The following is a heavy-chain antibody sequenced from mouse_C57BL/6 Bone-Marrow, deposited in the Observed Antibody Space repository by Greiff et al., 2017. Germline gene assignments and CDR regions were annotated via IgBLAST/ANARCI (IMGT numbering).Heavy chain of an antibody. CDR1: GYTFTSYG. CDR2: IYPRSGNT. D-gene: IGHD2-1*01. J-gene: IGHJ1*03. CDR3: SRFYYAPSYWCFDV. Sequence: QVQLQQSGAELARPGASVKLSCKASGYTFTSYGISWVKQRTGQGLEWIGEIYPRSGNTYYNEKFKGKATLTADKSSSTAYMELRSLTSEDSAVSFCSRFYYAPSYWCFDVWGTGTTVTVSS. V-gene: IGHV1-81*01.